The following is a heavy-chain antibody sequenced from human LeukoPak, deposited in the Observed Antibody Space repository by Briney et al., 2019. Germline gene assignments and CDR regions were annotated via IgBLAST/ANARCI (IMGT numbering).Heavy chain of an antibody. V-gene: IGHV1-24*01. CDR1: GYTLTGLS. D-gene: IGHD2-15*01. CDR2: FDPEDGET. J-gene: IGHJ6*04. Sequence: ASVKVSCKVSGYTLTGLSMHWVRQAPGKGLEWMGGFDPEDGETIYAQKFQGRVTMTEDTSTDTAYMELSSLRSEDTAVYYCATRENVVAASYYYYYGMDVWGKGTTVTVSS. CDR3: ATRENVVAASYYYYYGMDV.